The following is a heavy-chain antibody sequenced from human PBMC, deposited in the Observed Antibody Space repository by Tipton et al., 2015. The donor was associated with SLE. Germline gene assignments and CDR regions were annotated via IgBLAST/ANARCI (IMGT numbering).Heavy chain of an antibody. D-gene: IGHD5-12*01. J-gene: IGHJ4*02. CDR2: VHNSGST. Sequence: TLSLTCTVSGYSISSGSYWGWIRQPPGKGLEWIAYVHNSGSTNFNPSLRSRVTISVDTSNQFSLKLSSATAADTAVYYCARQVCHSGSCYFDSWGQGALVTVSS. CDR1: GYSISSGSY. CDR3: ARQVCHSGSCYFDS. V-gene: IGHV4-38-2*02.